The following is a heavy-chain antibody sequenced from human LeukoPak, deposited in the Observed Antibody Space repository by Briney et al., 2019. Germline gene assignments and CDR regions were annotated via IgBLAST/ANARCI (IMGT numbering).Heavy chain of an antibody. CDR3: ATHYDVLTGYAAAAFDI. V-gene: IGHV4-59*08. D-gene: IGHD3-9*01. Sequence: PSETLSLTCTVSGGSISSYYWSWIRQPPGKGLEWIGYIYYSGTTHYNPSLESRVTMSVDTSKNQFSLKLSSVTAADTAVYYCATHYDVLTGYAAAAFDIWGQGTMVTVSS. J-gene: IGHJ3*02. CDR2: IYYSGTT. CDR1: GGSISSYY.